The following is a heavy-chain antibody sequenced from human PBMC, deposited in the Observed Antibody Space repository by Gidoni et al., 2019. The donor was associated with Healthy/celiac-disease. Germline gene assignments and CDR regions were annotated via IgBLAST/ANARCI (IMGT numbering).Heavy chain of an antibody. CDR3: ARGLRLGGYYAFDI. D-gene: IGHD3-16*01. Sequence: QVQLQESGPGLVKPSQTLSLTCTVSGGSIRRGGYYWSWIRQHPGKGLEWIGYIYYSGSTYYNPSLKSRVTISVDTSKNQFSLKLSSVTAADTAVYYCARGLRLGGYYAFDIWGQGTMVTVSS. J-gene: IGHJ3*02. CDR1: GGSIRRGGYY. V-gene: IGHV4-31*03. CDR2: IYYSGST.